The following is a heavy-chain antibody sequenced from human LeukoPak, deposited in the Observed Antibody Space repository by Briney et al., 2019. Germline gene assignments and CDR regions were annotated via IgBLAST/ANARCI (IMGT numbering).Heavy chain of an antibody. V-gene: IGHV3-43*01. J-gene: IGHJ4*02. Sequence: GGSLRLSCAASGFTFDDYTMHWVRQAPGKGLEWVSLITYDGGSTFYADSVKGRFTISRDNSKNSLSLQMNSLRSEDTALYYCATERQKYFDYWGQGSLVTVSS. CDR3: ATERQKYFDY. CDR2: ITYDGGST. CDR1: GFTFDDYT.